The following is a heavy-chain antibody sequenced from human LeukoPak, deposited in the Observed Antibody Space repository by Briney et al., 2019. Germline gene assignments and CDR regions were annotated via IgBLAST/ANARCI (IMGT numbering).Heavy chain of an antibody. V-gene: IGHV3-66*01. CDR1: GFTVSSNY. Sequence: GGSLRLSCAASGFTVSSNYMSWVRQAPGKGLEWVSVIYSGGSTYYADSVKGRFTISRDNSKNTLYLQMNSLRAEDTAVYYCARAWEPYDAFDIWGQGTMVTVSS. D-gene: IGHD1-26*01. CDR2: IYSGGST. J-gene: IGHJ3*02. CDR3: ARAWEPYDAFDI.